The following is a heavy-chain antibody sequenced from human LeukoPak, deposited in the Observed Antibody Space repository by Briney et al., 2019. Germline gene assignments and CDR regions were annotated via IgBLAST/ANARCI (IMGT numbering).Heavy chain of an antibody. Sequence: GGSLRLSCAASGFTFSSYEMNWVRQAPGKGLEWVSSISSSSSYIYYADSVKGRFTVSRDNAKNSVYLQMNSLRAEDTAVYYCARDKWLTTTHYFDYWGQGTLVTVSS. CDR1: GFTFSSYE. CDR3: ARDKWLTTTHYFDY. J-gene: IGHJ4*02. V-gene: IGHV3-21*01. D-gene: IGHD4-11*01. CDR2: ISSSSSYI.